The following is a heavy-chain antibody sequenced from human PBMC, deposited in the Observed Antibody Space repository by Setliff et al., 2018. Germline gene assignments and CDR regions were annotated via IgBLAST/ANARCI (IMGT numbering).Heavy chain of an antibody. V-gene: IGHV3-30*03. CDR3: PRTCSGSGCYAGLES. CDR2: VSYDGSNK. CDR1: GFTFSAYG. Sequence: GGSLRLSCAASGFTFSAYGMHWVRQAPGKGLEWVAVVSYDGSNKWYADSVKGRFTISRDNSKNTLYLQMNSLRPEDTAVYYCPRTCSGSGCYAGLESWGQGTPVTVSS. D-gene: IGHD2-15*01. J-gene: IGHJ4*02.